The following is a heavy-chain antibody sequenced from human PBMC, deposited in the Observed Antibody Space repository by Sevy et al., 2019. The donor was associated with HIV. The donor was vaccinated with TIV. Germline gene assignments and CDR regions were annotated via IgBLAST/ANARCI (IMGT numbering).Heavy chain of an antibody. D-gene: IGHD1-1*01. CDR1: GFTFSSYA. Sequence: GGSLRLSCAASGFTFSSYAMSWVRQAPGKGLEWVSAISGSGGSTYYADSVKGRFTISRDNSKNTLYLQMNSLRAEDTAVYYCAKVYRWPTGPNVRFDYWGQGTLVTVSS. V-gene: IGHV3-23*01. J-gene: IGHJ4*02. CDR2: ISGSGGST. CDR3: AKVYRWPTGPNVRFDY.